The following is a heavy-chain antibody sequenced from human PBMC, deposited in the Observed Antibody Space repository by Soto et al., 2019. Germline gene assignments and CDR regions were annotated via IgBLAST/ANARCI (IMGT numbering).Heavy chain of an antibody. Sequence: QVQLVQSGAEVKKPGSSVKVSCKASGGIFSNYTISWVRQAPGQGLEWMGRITPILGIEDYAQNFRGRVTIIADKSTSTAYMDLSSLRSQDTAVYYCARGSIVVVPGTSRYYYNGMDVWGQGTTVTVSS. CDR1: GGIFSNYT. V-gene: IGHV1-69*02. J-gene: IGHJ6*02. D-gene: IGHD2-15*01. CDR2: ITPILGIE. CDR3: ARGSIVVVPGTSRYYYNGMDV.